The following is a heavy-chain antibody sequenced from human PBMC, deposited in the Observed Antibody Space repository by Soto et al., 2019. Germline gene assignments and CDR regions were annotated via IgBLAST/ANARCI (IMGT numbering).Heavy chain of an antibody. V-gene: IGHV3-23*01. CDR2: ISGSGGST. CDR1: GFTFSSYA. Sequence: GGSLRLSCAASGFTFSSYAMSWVRQAPGKGLEWVSAISGSGGSTYYTDSVKGRFTISRDNSKNTLYLQMNSLRAEDTAVYYCAKKFHGSSSWYAFDIWGQGTMVTVSS. J-gene: IGHJ3*02. CDR3: AKKFHGSSSWYAFDI. D-gene: IGHD6-13*01.